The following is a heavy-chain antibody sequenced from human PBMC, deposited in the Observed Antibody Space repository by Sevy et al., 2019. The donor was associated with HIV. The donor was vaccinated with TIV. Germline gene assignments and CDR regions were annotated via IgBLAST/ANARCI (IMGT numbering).Heavy chain of an antibody. Sequence: ASVKVSCKTSGDTFISYDVNWVRQATGQGLEWMGWMNSNTGDTGYPQKFQGRVTMTRDTSIRTAYMELSSLKSEDTAVYYCARASRNRNSSGYYQDYYYFGMDVWGQGTTVTVSS. CDR1: GDTFISYD. D-gene: IGHD3-3*01. CDR2: MNSNTGDT. J-gene: IGHJ6*02. V-gene: IGHV1-8*01. CDR3: ARASRNRNSSGYYQDYYYFGMDV.